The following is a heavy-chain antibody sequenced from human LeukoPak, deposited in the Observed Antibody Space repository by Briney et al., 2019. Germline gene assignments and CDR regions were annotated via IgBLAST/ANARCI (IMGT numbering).Heavy chain of an antibody. D-gene: IGHD2-2*01. V-gene: IGHV4-34*01. J-gene: IGHJ5*02. Sequence: SETLSLTCAVYGGSFSGYYWSWIRQPPGKGLEWIGEINHSGSTNYNPSLKSRVTISVDTSKNQFSLKLSSVTAADTAVYYCARWGCSSTSCHPWFDPWGQGTLVTVSS. CDR1: GGSFSGYY. CDR2: INHSGST. CDR3: ARWGCSSTSCHPWFDP.